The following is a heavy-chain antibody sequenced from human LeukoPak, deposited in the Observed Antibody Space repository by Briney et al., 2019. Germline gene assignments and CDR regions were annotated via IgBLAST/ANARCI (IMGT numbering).Heavy chain of an antibody. J-gene: IGHJ4*02. Sequence: PGGSLRLSCAATGFTFSSHSMNWVRQAPGMELEWVSYIGSGSATIYYADSVKGRFTISRDNAKNSLYLQMSGLRDEDTAVYYCASGSYGQFDYWGQGTLVTVSS. CDR2: IGSGSATI. D-gene: IGHD3-16*01. CDR1: GFTFSSHS. V-gene: IGHV3-48*02. CDR3: ASGSYGQFDY.